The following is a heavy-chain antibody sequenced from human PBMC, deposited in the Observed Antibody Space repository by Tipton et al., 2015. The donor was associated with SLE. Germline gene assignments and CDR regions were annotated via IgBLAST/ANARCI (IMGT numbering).Heavy chain of an antibody. V-gene: IGHV4-59*08. CDR3: ARRGSLVPGVIIKQDWYVDL. D-gene: IGHD3-10*01. Sequence: TLSLTCTVSGGSISNYYWSWIRQPPGKGLEWIGYVYYSGSTHFNPSLKSRVTISVGTSKNQFSLKLSSVTAEDTAVYYCARRGSLVPGVIIKQDWYVDLWGRGTLVTVSS. J-gene: IGHJ2*01. CDR1: GGSISNYY. CDR2: VYYSGST.